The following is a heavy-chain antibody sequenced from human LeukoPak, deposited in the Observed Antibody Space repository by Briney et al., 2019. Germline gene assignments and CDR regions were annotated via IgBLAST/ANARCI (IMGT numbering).Heavy chain of an antibody. J-gene: IGHJ5*02. V-gene: IGHV3-53*01. CDR3: ARGRAEGDYDTSGHYVGRRLNWFDP. D-gene: IGHD3-22*01. CDR2: IHSGGST. Sequence: GGSLRLSCAASGLIVSSNYMSWVRQAPGKGLEWVSVIHSGGSTYYADSVKGRFTISRDNSKNTLYLQMNSLRAEDTAVYYCARGRAEGDYDTSGHYVGRRLNWFDPWGLGTLVTVSS. CDR1: GLIVSSNY.